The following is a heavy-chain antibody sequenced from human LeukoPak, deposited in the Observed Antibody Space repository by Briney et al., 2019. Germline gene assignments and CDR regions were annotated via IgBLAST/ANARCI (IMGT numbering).Heavy chain of an antibody. Sequence: SVKVSCKASGGTFSSYAISWVRQAPGQGLEWMGRIIPIPGIANYAQKFQGSVTITADKSTSTAYMELSSLRSEDTAVYYCARDALLGPYAFDIWGQGTMVTVSS. D-gene: IGHD2-8*02. CDR2: IIPIPGIA. CDR1: GGTFSSYA. J-gene: IGHJ3*02. CDR3: ARDALLGPYAFDI. V-gene: IGHV1-69*04.